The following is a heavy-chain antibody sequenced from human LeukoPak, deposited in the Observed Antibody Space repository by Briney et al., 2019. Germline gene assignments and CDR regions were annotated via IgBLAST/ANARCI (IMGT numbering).Heavy chain of an antibody. CDR3: ATHVGVSSDWYYIMYYFDY. J-gene: IGHJ4*02. CDR1: GGSISSSSYY. D-gene: IGHD6-19*01. Sequence: SETLSLTCTVSGGSISSSSYYWGWIRQPPGKGLEWIGSIYYSGSTYYNPSLKSRVTISVDTSKNQFSLKLSSVTAADTAVYYCATHVGVSSDWYYIMYYFDYWGQGTLVTVSS. V-gene: IGHV4-39*01. CDR2: IYYSGST.